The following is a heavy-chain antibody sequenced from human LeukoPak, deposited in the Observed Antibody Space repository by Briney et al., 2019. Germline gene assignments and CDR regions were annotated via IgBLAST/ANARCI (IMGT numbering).Heavy chain of an antibody. CDR2: VSYVGSKK. CDR1: GLDSINYG. J-gene: IGHJ6*03. CDR3: ARGTSYPLLPYYYYYYYMDV. D-gene: IGHD2-2*01. Sequence: GRAVRLSCAASGLDSINYGLHWVRPAPRKGREWVAVVSYVGSKKYYADSVKGRFTISRDNYKNTLYLQMNSLRAEDTAVYYCARGTSYPLLPYYYYYYYMDVWGKGTTVTVSS. V-gene: IGHV3-30*03.